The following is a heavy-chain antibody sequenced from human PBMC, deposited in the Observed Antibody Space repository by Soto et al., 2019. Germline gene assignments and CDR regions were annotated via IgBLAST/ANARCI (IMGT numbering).Heavy chain of an antibody. CDR3: ARDHIVVVTASPYYYYYGMDV. J-gene: IGHJ6*02. D-gene: IGHD2-21*02. Sequence: SETLSLTCTVSGGSVSSGSYYWSWIRQPPGKGLEWIGYIYYSGSTNYNPSLKSRVTISVDTSKNQFSLKLGSVTAADTAVYYCARDHIVVVTASPYYYYYGMDVWGQGTTVTVSS. V-gene: IGHV4-61*01. CDR2: IYYSGST. CDR1: GGSVSSGSYY.